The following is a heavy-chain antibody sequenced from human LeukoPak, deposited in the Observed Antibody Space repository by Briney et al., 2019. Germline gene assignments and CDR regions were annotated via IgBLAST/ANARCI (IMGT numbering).Heavy chain of an antibody. CDR2: IRGSGGST. CDR3: ARDPNGDYIGAFDM. V-gene: IGHV3-23*01. Sequence: PGGSLRLSCAASGFIFSNYALMWLRQSPGKGLEWVSAIRGSGGSTFYADSVKGRFTISRDNSKNTLYLQMNGLRAEDTAVYYCARDPNGDYIGAFDMWGRGTLVTVSS. CDR1: GFIFSNYA. J-gene: IGHJ3*02. D-gene: IGHD4-17*01.